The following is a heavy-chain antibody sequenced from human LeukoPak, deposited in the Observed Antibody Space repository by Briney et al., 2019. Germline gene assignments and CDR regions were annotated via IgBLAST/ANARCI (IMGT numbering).Heavy chain of an antibody. J-gene: IGHJ4*02. D-gene: IGHD3-22*01. CDR2: ISGSGDYI. Sequence: GGSLRLSCAVSGFTLRLYAMTGVRQAPGKGLEGVSTISGSGDYIYYADSVKGRFTISRDNSKNTLHVQMNSVTSEATAVYYCAETSADYPYDSSGYYYDFDYWGQGTLVTVSS. CDR3: AETSADYPYDSSGYYYDFDY. V-gene: IGHV3-23*01. CDR1: GFTLRLYA.